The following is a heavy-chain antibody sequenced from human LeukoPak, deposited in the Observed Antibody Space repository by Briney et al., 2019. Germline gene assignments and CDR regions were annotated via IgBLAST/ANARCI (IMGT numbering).Heavy chain of an antibody. V-gene: IGHV3-48*02. D-gene: IGHD4-23*01. CDR3: VRDRAGGNSVWFDP. Sequence: GGSLRLSCAASGFTFSSYEMNWVRQGPGKGLEWVSYISSSSGTIYYADSVKGRFTISRDNAKNSLYLQMNSLRDEDTAVYYCVRDRAGGNSVWFDPWGQGTLVTVSS. J-gene: IGHJ5*02. CDR2: ISSSSGTI. CDR1: GFTFSSYE.